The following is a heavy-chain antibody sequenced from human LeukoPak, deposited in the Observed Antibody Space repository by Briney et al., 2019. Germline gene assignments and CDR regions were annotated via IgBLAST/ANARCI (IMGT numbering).Heavy chain of an antibody. CDR1: GFTFSSYW. J-gene: IGHJ6*02. Sequence: GGSLRLSCAASGFTFSSYWMHWVRHAPGKGLVWVSRINSDGSSTSYADSVKGRFTISRDNAKNTLNLQMNSLRAEDTAVYYCAKERYPTAVSMNGLDVWGQGTTVTV. CDR2: INSDGSST. D-gene: IGHD4-17*01. V-gene: IGHV3-74*01. CDR3: AKERYPTAVSMNGLDV.